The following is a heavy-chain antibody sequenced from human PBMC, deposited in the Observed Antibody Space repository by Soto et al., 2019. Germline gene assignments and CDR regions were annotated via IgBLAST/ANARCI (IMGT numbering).Heavy chain of an antibody. CDR3: ARGRYCSGGSCYRQGYFDY. CDR2: IWYDGSNK. V-gene: IGHV3-33*01. J-gene: IGHJ4*02. CDR1: GFTFSSYG. D-gene: IGHD2-15*01. Sequence: VGSLRLSCAASGFTFSSYGMHWVRQAPGKGLEWVAVIWYDGSNKYYADSVKGRFTISRDNSKNTLYLQMNSLRAEDTAVYYCARGRYCSGGSCYRQGYFDYWGQGTLVTVSS.